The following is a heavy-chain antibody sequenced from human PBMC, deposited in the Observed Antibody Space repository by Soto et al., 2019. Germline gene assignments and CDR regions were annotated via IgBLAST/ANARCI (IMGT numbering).Heavy chain of an antibody. CDR3: ARSFTEYSSSWGYYYYGMDV. J-gene: IGHJ6*02. Sequence: GGSLRLSCAASGFTFSSYGMHWVRQAPGKGLEWVAVIWYDGSNKYYADSVKGRFTISRDNSKNTLYLQMNSLRAEDTAVYYCARSFTEYSSSWGYYYYGMDVWGQGTTVTVSS. D-gene: IGHD6-6*01. CDR1: GFTFSSYG. CDR2: IWYDGSNK. V-gene: IGHV3-33*01.